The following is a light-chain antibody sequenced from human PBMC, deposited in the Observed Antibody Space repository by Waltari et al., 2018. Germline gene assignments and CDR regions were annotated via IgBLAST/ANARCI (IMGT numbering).Light chain of an antibody. CDR1: SRDVGPYNL. Sequence: QSALTQPASVSGSPGPLISIPCIGTSRDVGPYNLFSWYQHHPGKAPKLIVFEASKRPSGFSTRFSGSKAANTASLIISGLQADDEADYYCCSYAGSGSWVFGGGTKVTVI. CDR2: EAS. V-gene: IGLV2-23*01. CDR3: CSYAGSGSWV. J-gene: IGLJ3*02.